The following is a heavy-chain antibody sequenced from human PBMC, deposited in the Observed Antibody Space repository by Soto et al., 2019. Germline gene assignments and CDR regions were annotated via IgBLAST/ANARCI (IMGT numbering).Heavy chain of an antibody. J-gene: IGHJ4*02. CDR3: ARVFYEISGYPQFDY. CDR2: INHSGST. CDR1: GGSFSGYY. Sequence: PSETLSLTCAVYGGSFSGYYWSWIRQPPGKGLEWIGEINHSGSTNYNPSLKSRVTISVDTSKNQFSLKLSSVTAADTAVYYCARVFYEISGYPQFDYWGQGTLVTVSS. V-gene: IGHV4-34*01. D-gene: IGHD5-12*01.